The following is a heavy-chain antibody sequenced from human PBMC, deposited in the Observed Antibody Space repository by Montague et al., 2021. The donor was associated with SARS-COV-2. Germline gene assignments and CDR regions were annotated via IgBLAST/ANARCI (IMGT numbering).Heavy chain of an antibody. J-gene: IGHJ4*02. D-gene: IGHD6-19*01. CDR1: GGSISSSNYY. CDR3: ATQEDPSGWIPGPFDF. CDR2: IFYSGNS. V-gene: IGHV4-39*01. Sequence: SETLSLTCTVSGGSISSSNYYWAWIRQPPGKGLEWIGNIFYSGNSYYNPSLKSRVTISVDTSKNQFSLKVSSLTAADTAVYYCATQEDPSGWIPGPFDFWGQGTLLGVSS.